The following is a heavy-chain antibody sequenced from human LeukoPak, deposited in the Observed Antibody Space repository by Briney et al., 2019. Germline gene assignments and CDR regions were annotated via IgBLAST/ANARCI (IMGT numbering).Heavy chain of an antibody. J-gene: IGHJ4*02. Sequence: ASVKVSCKASGGTFSSYAIIWVRQAPGQGLEWMGGVIPIFGTANYAQKFQGRVTITTDESTSTAYMELSSLRSEDTAVYYCATDRHYYDSSGYSVHWGQGALVTVSS. D-gene: IGHD3-22*01. CDR3: ATDRHYYDSSGYSVH. CDR1: GGTFSSYA. V-gene: IGHV1-69*05. CDR2: VIPIFGTA.